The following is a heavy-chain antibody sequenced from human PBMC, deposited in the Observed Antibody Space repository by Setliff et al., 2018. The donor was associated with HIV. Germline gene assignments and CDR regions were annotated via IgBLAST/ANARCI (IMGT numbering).Heavy chain of an antibody. CDR1: GHNSDFC. V-gene: IGHV1-69-2*01. J-gene: IGHJ4*02. CDR2: IFLRNGET. D-gene: IGHD4-4*01. Sequence: ASVKVSCKASGHNSDFCIHWVQQAPGGRLAWMGRIFLRNGETRYSEKFQGRLTITADTSIDTAYMDLSSLRSEDTAVYYCTTTYVRYDYNFDFWGQGSLVTVSS. CDR3: TTTYVRYDYNFDF.